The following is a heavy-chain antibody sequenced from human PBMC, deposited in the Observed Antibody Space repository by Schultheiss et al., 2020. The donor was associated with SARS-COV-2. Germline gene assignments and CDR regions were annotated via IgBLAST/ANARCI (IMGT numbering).Heavy chain of an antibody. D-gene: IGHD2-2*01. CDR2: IYYSGST. Sequence: LRLSCTVSGGSISSGDYYWSWIRQPPGKGLEWIGYIYYSGSTYYNPSLKSRVTISVDTSKNQFSLKLSSVTAADTAVYYCASVEYCSSTSCPGLYGMDVWGQGTTVTVSS. J-gene: IGHJ6*02. V-gene: IGHV4-30-4*01. CDR1: GGSISSGDYY. CDR3: ASVEYCSSTSCPGLYGMDV.